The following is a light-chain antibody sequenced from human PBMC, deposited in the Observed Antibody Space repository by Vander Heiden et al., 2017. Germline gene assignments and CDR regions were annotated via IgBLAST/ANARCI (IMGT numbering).Light chain of an antibody. Sequence: EIVLTQSPATLSLSPGERATLSCRASQSVNSYLAWYQQKPGQAPRLLIYDASNRATGIPARFSGSGYGKDFTLTISSREPEDFAVYYCQQRSNWPPFTFGHGTKVDIK. CDR1: QSVNSY. CDR2: DAS. J-gene: IGKJ3*01. CDR3: QQRSNWPPFT. V-gene: IGKV3-11*01.